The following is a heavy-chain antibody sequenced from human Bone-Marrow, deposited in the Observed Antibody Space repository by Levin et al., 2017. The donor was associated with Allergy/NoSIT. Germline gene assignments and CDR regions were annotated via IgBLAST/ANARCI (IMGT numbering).Heavy chain of an antibody. CDR2: MYYTGNT. Sequence: SETLSLTCTVSGDSISTYYWSWIRQPPGKGLEWIGCMYYTGNTKYNPSLKSRVTMSVDRSNNQFSLKLSSVTAADTAVYYCGSQNAGDYFDYWGQGTLVTVSS. V-gene: IGHV4-59*01. CDR1: GDSISTYY. D-gene: IGHD2/OR15-2a*01. J-gene: IGHJ4*02. CDR3: GSQNAGDYFDY.